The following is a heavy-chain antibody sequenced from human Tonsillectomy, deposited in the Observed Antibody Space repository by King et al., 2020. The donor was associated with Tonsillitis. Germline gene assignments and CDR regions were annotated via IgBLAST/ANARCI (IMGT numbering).Heavy chain of an antibody. J-gene: IGHJ6*03. Sequence: VQLQQWGAGLLKPSETLSLTCAVYGGSFSGYSWSWIRQPPGKGLEWIGEINHSGSTNYNPSLKSRVTISVDTSKNQFSLRLSSVTAADTAVYFCARVLLGTAAMQPKRSKNGYYMDVWGKGTTVTVSS. CDR2: INHSGST. V-gene: IGHV4-34*01. CDR3: ARVLLGTAAMQPKRSKNGYYMDV. CDR1: GGSFSGYS. D-gene: IGHD2-2*01.